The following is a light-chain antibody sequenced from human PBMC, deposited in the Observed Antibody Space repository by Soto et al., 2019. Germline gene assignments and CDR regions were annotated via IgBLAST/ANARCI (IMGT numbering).Light chain of an antibody. Sequence: DIQMSQSPSILSASIGDRVTITCRASQSIGVWLAWFQQKPGKAPELLIYMASNLYTGAPSRFSGSGSGTEFTLTISGLQPDDFGTFFCQQYNTYPWTFGQGTKVEIK. CDR3: QQYNTYPWT. CDR2: MAS. V-gene: IGKV1-5*03. J-gene: IGKJ1*01. CDR1: QSIGVW.